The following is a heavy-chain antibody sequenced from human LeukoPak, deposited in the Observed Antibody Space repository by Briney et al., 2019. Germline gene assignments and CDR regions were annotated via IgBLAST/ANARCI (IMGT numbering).Heavy chain of an antibody. J-gene: IGHJ6*03. CDR2: IRSKANSYAT. D-gene: IGHD2-2*01. CDR1: GFTFSGSA. V-gene: IGHV3-73*01. CDR3: TRHQERYCSSTSCYQNEYYYYYMDV. Sequence: GGSLKLSCAASGFTFSGSAMHWVRQASGKGLEWVGRIRSKANSYATAYAASVKGRFTISRDDSKNTAYLQMDSLKTEDTAVYYCTRHQERYCSSTSCYQNEYYYYYMDVWGKGTTVTVSS.